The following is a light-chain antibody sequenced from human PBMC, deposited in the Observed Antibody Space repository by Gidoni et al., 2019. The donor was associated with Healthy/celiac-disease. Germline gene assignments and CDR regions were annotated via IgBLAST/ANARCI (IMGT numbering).Light chain of an antibody. V-gene: IGKV3D-11*01. CDR1: QGFSSY. CDR3: QQRS. J-gene: IGKJ4*01. Sequence: EIVLTQSPATLSLSPGERATLSCRASQGFSSYLAWYQQKPGQAPRLRIYDASNRATGIPARFSGSGPGTDFTLTISSLEPEDFAVYYCQQRSFGGGTKVEIK. CDR2: DAS.